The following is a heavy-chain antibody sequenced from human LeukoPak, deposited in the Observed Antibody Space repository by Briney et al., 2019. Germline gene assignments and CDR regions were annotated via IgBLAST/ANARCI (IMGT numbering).Heavy chain of an antibody. D-gene: IGHD2-2*01. CDR3: ARGEGYCSSTSCYYDY. J-gene: IGHJ4*02. CDR2: INPSGGST. V-gene: IGHV1-46*01. Sequence: ASVKVSCKASGYTFTSYYMHWVRQAPGQGLEWMGIINPSGGSTSYAQKFQGRVTMTRDMSTSTAYMELSSLRSEDTAVYYCARGEGYCSSTSCYYDYWGQGTLVTVSS. CDR1: GYTFTSYY.